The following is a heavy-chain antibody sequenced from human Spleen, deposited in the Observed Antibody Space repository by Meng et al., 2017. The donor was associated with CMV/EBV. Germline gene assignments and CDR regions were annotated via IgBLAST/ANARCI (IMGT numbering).Heavy chain of an antibody. CDR1: GYTFTGYY. Sequence: ASVKVSCKASGYTFTGYYIHWVRQAPGQGLEWMGWINPNSGGTNYAQKFQGRVTMTRDTSISTAYMELSRLRSDDTAVYYCARDGHFDFWNGDYEYFQNWGQGTLVTVSS. V-gene: IGHV1-2*02. J-gene: IGHJ1*01. D-gene: IGHD3-3*01. CDR2: INPNSGGT. CDR3: ARDGHFDFWNGDYEYFQN.